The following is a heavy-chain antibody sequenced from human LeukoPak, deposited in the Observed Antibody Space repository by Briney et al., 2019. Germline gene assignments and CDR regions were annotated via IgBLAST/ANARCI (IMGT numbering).Heavy chain of an antibody. CDR3: ARDPRGYYGDYVGYFDY. D-gene: IGHD4-17*01. V-gene: IGHV3-11*06. Sequence: GGSLRLSCAASEFTFSDYYMSWIRQAPGKGLEWVSYISSSSSYTNYADSVKGRFTISRDNAKNSLYLQMNSLRAEDTAVYYCARDPRGYYGDYVGYFDYWGQGTLVTVSS. CDR1: EFTFSDYY. CDR2: ISSSSSYT. J-gene: IGHJ4*02.